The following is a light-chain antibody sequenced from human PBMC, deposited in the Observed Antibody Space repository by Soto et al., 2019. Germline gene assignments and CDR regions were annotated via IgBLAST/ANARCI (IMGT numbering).Light chain of an antibody. Sequence: EIQMTQSPSSVSASVGYIFTITCRASQGISTWLAWYQQKAGKAPNLLIYGASNLHSGVPSRFSGSGSGTNFTLTISSLQPEDFATYYCQQANSFPITFGQGTRLEIK. J-gene: IGKJ5*01. V-gene: IGKV1-12*01. CDR1: QGISTW. CDR3: QQANSFPIT. CDR2: GAS.